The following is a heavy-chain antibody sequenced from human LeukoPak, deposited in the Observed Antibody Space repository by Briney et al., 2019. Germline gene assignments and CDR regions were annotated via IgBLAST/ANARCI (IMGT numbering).Heavy chain of an antibody. J-gene: IGHJ1*01. CDR2: IYYSRST. CDR3: ARTYYYDSSSSAAEYFQH. V-gene: IGHV4-59*01. CDR1: GGSISSYY. D-gene: IGHD3-22*01. Sequence: SETLSLPCTGSGGSISSYYWSWIRQPPGKGLEWIGYIYYSRSTNYNPSLKSRVTISVDTSKNQFSLKLSSVTAADTAVYYCARTYYYDSSSSAAEYFQHWGQGTLVTVSS.